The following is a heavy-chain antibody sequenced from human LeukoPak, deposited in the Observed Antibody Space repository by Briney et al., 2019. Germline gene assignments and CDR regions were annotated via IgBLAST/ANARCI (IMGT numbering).Heavy chain of an antibody. CDR3: ARGAVAGNFDY. D-gene: IGHD6-19*01. Sequence: SETLSLTCTVSGGSISSYYWSWIRQPPGKGLEWIGYIYYSGSTNYNPSLKSRVTISVDTSKNQFSLKLSSVTAADTAVYYCARGAVAGNFDYWGQGTLVTVSS. V-gene: IGHV4-59*01. CDR1: GGSISSYY. CDR2: IYYSGST. J-gene: IGHJ4*02.